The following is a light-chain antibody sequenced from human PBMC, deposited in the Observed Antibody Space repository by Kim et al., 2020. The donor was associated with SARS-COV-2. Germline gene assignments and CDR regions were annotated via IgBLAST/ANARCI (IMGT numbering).Light chain of an antibody. CDR1: QSVSSN. J-gene: IGKJ1*01. CDR3: QQCNNWPPWT. V-gene: IGKV3-15*01. Sequence: EIVMTQSPATLSVSPGERATLSCRASQSVSSNLAWYQQKPGQAPRLLIYGASTRATGIPARFSGSGSGTDFTLTISSLQSEDFAVYYCQQCNNWPPWTFGRGTKVEIK. CDR2: GAS.